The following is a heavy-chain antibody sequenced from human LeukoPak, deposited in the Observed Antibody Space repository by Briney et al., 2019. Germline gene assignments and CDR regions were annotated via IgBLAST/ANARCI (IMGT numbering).Heavy chain of an antibody. CDR2: ISSSGSTI. CDR1: GFTFSDYY. D-gene: IGHD3-22*01. V-gene: IGHV3-11*01. J-gene: IGHJ1*01. Sequence: GGSLRLSCAASGFTFSDYYMSWIRQAPGKGLEWVSYISSSGSTIYYADSVKGRFTISRDNAKNSLYLQMNSLRAEDTAVYYCARDFEDDSSGYYYPHGYFQHWGQGTLVTVSS. CDR3: ARDFEDDSSGYYYPHGYFQH.